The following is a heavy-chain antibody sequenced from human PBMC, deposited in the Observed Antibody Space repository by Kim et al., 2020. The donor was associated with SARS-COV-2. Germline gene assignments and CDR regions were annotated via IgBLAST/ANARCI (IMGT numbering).Heavy chain of an antibody. CDR1: GFTFSSYS. V-gene: IGHV3-48*02. D-gene: IGHD2-21*01. CDR3: ARDRDIVVVIAIFSDIDHAYGMDV. Sequence: GGSLRLSCAASGFTFSSYSMNWVRQAPGKGLEWVSYISSSSSTIYYADSVKGQFTISRDNAKNSLYLQMNSLRDEDTAVYYCARDRDIVVVIAIFSDIDHAYGMDVWGQGTTVTVSS. CDR2: ISSSSSTI. J-gene: IGHJ6*02.